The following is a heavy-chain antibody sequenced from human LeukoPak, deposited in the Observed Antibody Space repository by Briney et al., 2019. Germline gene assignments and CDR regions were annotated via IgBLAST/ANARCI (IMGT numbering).Heavy chain of an antibody. D-gene: IGHD3-10*01. J-gene: IGHJ6*04. V-gene: IGHV6-1*01. CDR2: TYYRSKWYN. CDR1: GDSVSSNSAG. Sequence: SQTLSLTCAISGDSVSSNSAGWSCIRQSPSRGLEWLGRTYYRSKWYNDYAVSVKSRITINPATSKNQFSLQLNSVTPEDTAVYYCARGGGVMDVWGKGTTVTVSS. CDR3: ARGGGVMDV.